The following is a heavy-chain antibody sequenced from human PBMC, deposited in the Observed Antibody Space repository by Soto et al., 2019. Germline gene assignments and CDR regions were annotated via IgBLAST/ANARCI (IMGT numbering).Heavy chain of an antibody. D-gene: IGHD5-12*01. CDR3: ARGRPRLGDGYNHYYYYGMDV. Sequence: ASVKVSCKASGGTFSSYAISWVRQAPGQGLEWMGGIIPIFGTANYAQKFQGRVTITADKSTSTAYMELSSLRSEDTAVYYCARGRPRLGDGYNHYYYYGMDVWGQGTTVTVYS. V-gene: IGHV1-69*06. CDR2: IIPIFGTA. J-gene: IGHJ6*02. CDR1: GGTFSSYA.